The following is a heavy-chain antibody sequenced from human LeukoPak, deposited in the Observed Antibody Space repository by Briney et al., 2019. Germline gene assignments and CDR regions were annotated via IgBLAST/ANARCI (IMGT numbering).Heavy chain of an antibody. V-gene: IGHV1-18*01. CDR1: GFTFTNYG. J-gene: IGHJ4*02. CDR3: ARDGAAAGEFDY. CDR2: ISAYNGNT. D-gene: IGHD6-25*01. Sequence: ASVKVSYKASGFTFTNYGFTWVRQAPGQGLERMGWISAYNGNTNYAQELQGRDTMTTDTSTSTAYMELRSLTSDDTAMYYCARDGAAAGEFDYWGQGTLVTVSS.